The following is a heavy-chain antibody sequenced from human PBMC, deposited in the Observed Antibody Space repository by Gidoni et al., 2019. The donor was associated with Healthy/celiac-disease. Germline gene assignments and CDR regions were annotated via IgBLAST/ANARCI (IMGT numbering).Heavy chain of an antibody. V-gene: IGHV1-46*01. CDR1: GFTFTRYY. CDR2: INPSGGST. CDR3: AREGYCSSTSCYPSGWFDP. D-gene: IGHD2-2*01. Sequence: QVPLLQSGAEVKTPGASVKVSCNASGFTFTRYYTHCVRQAPGQGLEWMGIINPSGGSTSYAQKFQGRVTMTRDTSTSTVYMELSSLRSEDTAVYYCAREGYCSSTSCYPSGWFDPWGQGTLVTVSS. J-gene: IGHJ5*02.